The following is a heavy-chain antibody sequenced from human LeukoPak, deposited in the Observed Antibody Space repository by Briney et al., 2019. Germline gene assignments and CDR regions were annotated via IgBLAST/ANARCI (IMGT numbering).Heavy chain of an antibody. CDR1: GYTFSGYY. J-gene: IGHJ4*02. CDR3: AREGDGLLSKDFDY. Sequence: ASVKVSCKASGYTFSGYYIHWVRQAPGQGLEWMGYSSPNSGGANSAQKFRGKVTMTRDTSISTAYMELTRLGSDDTAVYYCAREGDGLLSKDFDYWGQGTLVTVSS. CDR2: SSPNSGGA. D-gene: IGHD2-15*01. V-gene: IGHV1-2*02.